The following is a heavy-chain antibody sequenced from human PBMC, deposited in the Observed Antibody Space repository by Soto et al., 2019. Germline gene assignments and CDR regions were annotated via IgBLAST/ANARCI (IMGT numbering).Heavy chain of an antibody. J-gene: IGHJ4*02. CDR3: ARDTGDGTFDF. Sequence: QVHLVQSGAEVRKPGASVKVSCKASGYTFSSYAMHWVRQAPGQRLEWMGWINAGYSSTKSSQKFQDRVTISRDTSASTAYMELTSLRSEDTAVYYCARDTGDGTFDFWGQGTLVTVSS. CDR1: GYTFSSYA. V-gene: IGHV1-3*01. CDR2: INAGYSST. D-gene: IGHD7-27*01.